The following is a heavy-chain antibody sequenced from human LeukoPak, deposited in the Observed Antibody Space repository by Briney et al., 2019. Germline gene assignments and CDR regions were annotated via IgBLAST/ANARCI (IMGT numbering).Heavy chain of an antibody. D-gene: IGHD5-18*01. J-gene: IGHJ4*02. CDR3: ARVGGYSYGSSDY. Sequence: GGSLRLSCAASGFTFSSYSMNWVRQAPGKGLVWVSRINSDGSSTSYADSVKGRFTISRDNAKNTLYLQMNSLRAEDTAVYYCARVGGYSYGSSDYWGQGTLVTVSS. CDR2: INSDGSST. CDR1: GFTFSSYS. V-gene: IGHV3-74*01.